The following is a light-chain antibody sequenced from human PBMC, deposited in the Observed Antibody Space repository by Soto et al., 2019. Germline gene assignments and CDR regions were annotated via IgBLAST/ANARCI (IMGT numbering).Light chain of an antibody. CDR2: DVS. CDR3: CSYAGSYTFYV. J-gene: IGLJ1*01. CDR1: SSDIGGYNH. V-gene: IGLV2-11*01. Sequence: QSVLTQPASVSGSPGQSITSSCTGASSDIGGYNHVSWYQQHPGKAPKLMIYDVSKRPSGVPDRFSGSKSGNTASLTISGLQAEDEADYYCCSYAGSYTFYVFGTGTKVTVL.